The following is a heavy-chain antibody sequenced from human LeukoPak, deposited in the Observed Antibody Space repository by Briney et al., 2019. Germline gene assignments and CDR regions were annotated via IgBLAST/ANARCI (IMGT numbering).Heavy chain of an antibody. V-gene: IGHV3-74*01. Sequence: PGGSLRLSCAASGFTFNSYWMHWVRQAPGKGLVWVSRLKSDGSSTSYADSVKGRFTISRDNAKNTLYLQMNSLRGEDTAVYYCTRGGRVAGSEPFDLWGRGALVSVSS. CDR1: GFTFNSYW. CDR3: TRGGRVAGSEPFDL. D-gene: IGHD6-19*01. J-gene: IGHJ2*01. CDR2: LKSDGSST.